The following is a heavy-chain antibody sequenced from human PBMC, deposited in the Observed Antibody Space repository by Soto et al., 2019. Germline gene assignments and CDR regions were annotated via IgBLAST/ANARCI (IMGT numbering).Heavy chain of an antibody. CDR1: GGSISSSSYY. CDR2: IYYSGST. V-gene: IGHV4-39*01. D-gene: IGHD2-15*01. Sequence: QLQLQESGPGLVKPSETLSLTCTVSGGSISSSSYYWGWIRQPPGKGLEWIGSIYYSGSTYSNPYLKSRVTISVDTSKNQFSLKLSSVTAADTAVYYCARHTPAISISDHWGQGTLVTVSS. CDR3: ARHTPAISISDH. J-gene: IGHJ4*02.